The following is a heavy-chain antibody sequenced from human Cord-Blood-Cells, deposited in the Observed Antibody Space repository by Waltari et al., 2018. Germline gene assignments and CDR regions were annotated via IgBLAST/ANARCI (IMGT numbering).Heavy chain of an antibody. V-gene: IGHV1-18*04. CDR3: ARRFGGNYRGNWFDP. D-gene: IGHD1-7*01. J-gene: IGHJ5*02. CDR2: ISAYNGNT. Sequence: QVQLVQSGAEVKKPGASVTVSCKASGYTFTSSGISWVRQAPGQGLEWMGWISAYNGNTNYAQKLQGRVTMTTDTSTSTAYMELRSLRSDDTAVYYCARRFGGNYRGNWFDPWGQGTLVTVSS. CDR1: GYTFTSSG.